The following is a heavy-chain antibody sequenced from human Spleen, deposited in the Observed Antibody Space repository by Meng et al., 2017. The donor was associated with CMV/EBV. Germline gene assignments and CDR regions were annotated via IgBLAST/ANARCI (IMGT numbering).Heavy chain of an antibody. CDR3: ARDSPKTGDRRDY. J-gene: IGHJ4*02. Sequence: LSLTCAASGFAFSSYEMNWVRQAPGKGLEWLSYISTSSSTIYYADSVKGRFSISRDNAKNSLYLQMNSLRVEDTAIYYCARDSPKTGDRRDYWGQGTLVTVSS. CDR2: ISTSSSTI. V-gene: IGHV3-48*03. CDR1: GFAFSSYE. D-gene: IGHD7-27*01.